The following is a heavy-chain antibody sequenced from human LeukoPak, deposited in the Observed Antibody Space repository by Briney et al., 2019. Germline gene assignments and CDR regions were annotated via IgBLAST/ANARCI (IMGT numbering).Heavy chain of an antibody. CDR3: ARAGRWELPRNAYDI. CDR1: GYTFTGYY. V-gene: IGHV1-2*02. D-gene: IGHD1-26*01. J-gene: IGHJ3*02. Sequence: ASVKVSCKASGYTFTGYYMHWVRQAPGQGLEWMGWINPNSGGTNYAQKFQGRVTMTRDTSISTAYMELSRLRSDDTAVYYCARAGRWELPRNAYDIWGQGTMVTVSS. CDR2: INPNSGGT.